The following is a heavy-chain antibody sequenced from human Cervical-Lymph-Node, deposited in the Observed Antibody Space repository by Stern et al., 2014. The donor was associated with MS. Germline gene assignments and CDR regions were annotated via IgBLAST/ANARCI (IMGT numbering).Heavy chain of an antibody. CDR2: ITTNTGKP. CDR1: GYTFTTYA. J-gene: IGHJ4*02. Sequence: QVQLVQSGSELKQPGASVKVSCKASGYTFTTYAMNWVRQAPGQGLEWMGWITTNTGKPTYAQGLTGRFGFSLDASVSTAYLQISSLKPEDTAMYYCARDPNWAFDYWGQGTLVTVSS. D-gene: IGHD7-27*01. CDR3: ARDPNWAFDY. V-gene: IGHV7-4-1*02.